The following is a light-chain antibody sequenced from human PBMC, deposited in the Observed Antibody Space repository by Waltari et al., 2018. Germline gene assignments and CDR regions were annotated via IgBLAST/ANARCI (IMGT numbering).Light chain of an antibody. V-gene: IGLV4-69*02. CDR3: QTWDVGVGV. J-gene: IGLJ3*02. CDR1: SGHSHKD. Sequence: QAVVTQSPSASASLGASVRLTCTLSSGHSHKDVAWHQQQPGMGRGYLMTVRNVGRNIQGVGIPDRFTGSIFGSERYLTISSRQSEDEADYYCQTWDVGVGVFGGWTTLTVL. CDR2: VRNVGRN.